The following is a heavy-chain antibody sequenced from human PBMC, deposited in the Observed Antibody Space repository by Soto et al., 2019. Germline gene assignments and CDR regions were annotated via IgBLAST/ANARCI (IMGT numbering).Heavy chain of an antibody. D-gene: IGHD6-13*01. CDR3: ARERGLRQQLSDSSPGYFDR. Sequence: ASVKVSCKAPGSPFTSSGIIWVRQAPGQGLEGMRWISGYNGTTNYAQTLLSRVTMTTDTSTITAYMELRSLRTDDTAVYYCARERGLRQQLSDSSPGYFDRWGRGTLVTVSS. J-gene: IGHJ2*01. CDR1: GSPFTSSG. CDR2: ISGYNGTT. V-gene: IGHV1-18*01.